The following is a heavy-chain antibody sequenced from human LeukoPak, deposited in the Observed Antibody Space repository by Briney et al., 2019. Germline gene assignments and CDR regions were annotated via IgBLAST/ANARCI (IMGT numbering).Heavy chain of an antibody. CDR1: GFTFSSYA. CDR3: ARGPDP. Sequence: GSLRLSCAASGFTFSSYAMHWVRQAPGKGLEWVAVISYDGSNKYYADSVKGRFTISRDNSKNTLYLQMNSLRAEDTAVYYCARGPDPWGQGTLVTVSS. CDR2: ISYDGSNK. V-gene: IGHV3-30*04. J-gene: IGHJ5*02.